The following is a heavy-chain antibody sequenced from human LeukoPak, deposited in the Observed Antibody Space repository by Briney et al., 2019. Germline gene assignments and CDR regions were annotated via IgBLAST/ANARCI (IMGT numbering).Heavy chain of an antibody. Sequence: ASVKVSCKASGYTFTGYYFHWVRQAPGQGLEWMGWINPNSGGTNYAQKFQGRVTMTRDTSISTAYMELSRLRSDDTAVYYCATGSGSYYNVLDYWGQGTLVTVSS. CDR3: ATGSGSYYNVLDY. CDR2: INPNSGGT. D-gene: IGHD3-10*01. J-gene: IGHJ4*02. V-gene: IGHV1-2*02. CDR1: GYTFTGYY.